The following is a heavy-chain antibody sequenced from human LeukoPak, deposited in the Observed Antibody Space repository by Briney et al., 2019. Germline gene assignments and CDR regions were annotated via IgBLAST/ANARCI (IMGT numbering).Heavy chain of an antibody. V-gene: IGHV1-46*01. J-gene: IGHJ6*02. CDR1: GYTFTRHY. D-gene: IGHD3-10*01. CDR2: INPSSGGT. CDR3: AREATFGESSDYYYGMDV. Sequence: ASVKVSYKASGYTFTRHYMNWVRQAPGQGLEWMGKINPSSGGTGYAQKFQGRVTMTRDTSTSTVYMELTSLRSEDTAVYYCAREATFGESSDYYYGMDVWGQGTTVTVSS.